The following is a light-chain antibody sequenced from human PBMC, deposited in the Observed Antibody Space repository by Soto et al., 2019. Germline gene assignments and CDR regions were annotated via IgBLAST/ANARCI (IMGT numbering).Light chain of an antibody. Sequence: EIVLTQSPATLSLSPGERATISCRASQSVSNYLAWYQQKPGQAPRLLIYDASNRATGIPARFSGSGSGTDFTLTISSREPEDFVVYYCQQRSNWPRTFGQGTKV. CDR2: DAS. CDR3: QQRSNWPRT. V-gene: IGKV3-11*01. J-gene: IGKJ1*01. CDR1: QSVSNY.